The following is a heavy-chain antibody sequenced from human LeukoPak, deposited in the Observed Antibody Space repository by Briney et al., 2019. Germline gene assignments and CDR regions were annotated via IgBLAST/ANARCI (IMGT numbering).Heavy chain of an antibody. CDR3: GGAGGSRVPHSDY. V-gene: IGHV3-21*01. CDR2: ISSSTSYI. CDR1: GFTFSSYS. D-gene: IGHD3-10*01. J-gene: IGHJ4*02. Sequence: GGSLRLSCAASGFTFSSYSMNWIRQAPGKGLEWVSSISSSTSYIYYADSVKGRFTISKDNAKNSLYLQMNSLRAEDTAVYYCGGAGGSRVPHSDYGGQETLVTVSS.